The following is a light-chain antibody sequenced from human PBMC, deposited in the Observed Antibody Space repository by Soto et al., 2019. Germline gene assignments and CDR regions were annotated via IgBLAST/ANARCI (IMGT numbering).Light chain of an antibody. Sequence: EMVLTESPATLSLSPGEGAALSCRASQSVSRFLAWYQQKPGQAPRLPIYGASNRATGIPTRFSGSGSGTDFTLTISSLEAEDFALYYCHQRSTWPLTFGGGTKVDIK. CDR2: GAS. V-gene: IGKV3-11*01. CDR1: QSVSRF. CDR3: HQRSTWPLT. J-gene: IGKJ4*01.